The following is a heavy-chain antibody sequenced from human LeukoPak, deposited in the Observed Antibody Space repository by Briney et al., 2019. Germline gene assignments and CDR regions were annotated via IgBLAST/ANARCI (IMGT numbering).Heavy chain of an antibody. CDR2: VNPNSGNT. CDR3: ARGRGSGHKENWFDP. V-gene: IGHV1-8*01. J-gene: IGHJ5*02. D-gene: IGHD6-19*01. CDR1: GYTFTTYD. Sequence: GASVKVSCKASGYTFTTYDINWGRQATGQGLEWMGWVNPNSGNTGYSQKFQGRVTMTRNTSITTAYMELSSLRSEDTAVYYCARGRGSGHKENWFDPWGQGTLVTVSS.